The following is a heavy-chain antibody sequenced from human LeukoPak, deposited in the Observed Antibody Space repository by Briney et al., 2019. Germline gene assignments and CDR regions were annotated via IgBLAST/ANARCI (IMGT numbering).Heavy chain of an antibody. Sequence: GGSLRLSCAASGFTFSSYAMSWVRQAPGKGLEWVSAISGSGGSTYYADSVKGRFTISRDNSKNTLYLQMNSLRAEDTAVYYCARDTGDSSGHDAFDIWGQGTMVTVSS. CDR1: GFTFSSYA. J-gene: IGHJ3*02. CDR2: ISGSGGST. V-gene: IGHV3-23*01. D-gene: IGHD3-22*01. CDR3: ARDTGDSSGHDAFDI.